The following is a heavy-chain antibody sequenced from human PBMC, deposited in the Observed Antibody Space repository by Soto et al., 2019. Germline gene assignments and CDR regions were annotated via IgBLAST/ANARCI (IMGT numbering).Heavy chain of an antibody. V-gene: IGHV3-23*01. Sequence: EVQLLESGGGLVQPGGSLRLSCAASGFTFSSYAMSWVRQAPGKGLEWGSAISGSGGSTYYADSVKGRFTISRDNSKNTLYLQMNSLRAEDTAVYYCAKADCSSTSCYLIRLYGMDVWGQGTTVTVSS. CDR3: AKADCSSTSCYLIRLYGMDV. D-gene: IGHD2-2*01. CDR2: ISGSGGST. CDR1: GFTFSSYA. J-gene: IGHJ6*02.